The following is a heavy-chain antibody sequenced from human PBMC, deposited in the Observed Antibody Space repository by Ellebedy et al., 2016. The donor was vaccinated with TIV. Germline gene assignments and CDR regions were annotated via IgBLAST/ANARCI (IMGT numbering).Heavy chain of an antibody. CDR1: GYSFTSYW. CDR2: IYPGDSDT. J-gene: IGHJ6*02. Sequence: GESLKISXKGSGYSFTSYWIGWVRQMPGKGLEWMGIIYPGDSDTRYSPSFQGQVTISADKSISTAYLQWSSLKASDTAMYYCARHRRKDIVVVVAADYGMDVWGQGTTVTVSS. V-gene: IGHV5-51*01. D-gene: IGHD2-15*01. CDR3: ARHRRKDIVVVVAADYGMDV.